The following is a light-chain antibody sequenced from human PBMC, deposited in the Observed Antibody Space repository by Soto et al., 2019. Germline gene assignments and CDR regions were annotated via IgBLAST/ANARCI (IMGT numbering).Light chain of an antibody. V-gene: IGKV3-15*01. CDR3: QQYYDWPIT. J-gene: IGKJ3*01. CDR2: GAF. CDR1: QSVGRN. Sequence: EIVMTQSPATLSVSPGERATLSCRASQSVGRNLACYQQEPGQAPRLLISGAFTRATGVPARFSGSGSGTEFTLTISSLQSEDFAVYYCQQYYDWPITFGPGTKVDFK.